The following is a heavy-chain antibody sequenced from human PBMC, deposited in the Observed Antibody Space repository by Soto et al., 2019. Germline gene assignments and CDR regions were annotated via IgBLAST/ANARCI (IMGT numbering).Heavy chain of an antibody. V-gene: IGHV1-69*01. CDR1: GGTFRSYG. Sequence: QVQLVQSGAEVKKPGSSVKVSCEASGGTFRSYGITWMRQAPGQGLEWMGGIIPIFGTTNYAQKFQGRVTITADESTNIAYMELSSLRSEDTAVYYCARDYYDSSGYPGYWGQGTLVTVSS. D-gene: IGHD3-22*01. J-gene: IGHJ4*02. CDR3: ARDYYDSSGYPGY. CDR2: IIPIFGTT.